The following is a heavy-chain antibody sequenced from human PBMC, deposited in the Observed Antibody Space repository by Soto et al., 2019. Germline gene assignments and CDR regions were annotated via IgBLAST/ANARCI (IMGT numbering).Heavy chain of an antibody. CDR2: TNSDGSVS. Sequence: EVQLVESGGGLVQPGGSLRLSCAASGFTFSNYWMCWVRQAPGKGLVWVSRTNSDGSVSSYADSVKGRLTISRDNVKNTLYLQMNSLRAEDTAVYYCARGDCVGGTCYSLAGSFYYYMDVWGKGTTVTVFS. V-gene: IGHV3-74*01. CDR3: ARGDCVGGTCYSLAGSFYYYMDV. CDR1: GFTFSNYW. J-gene: IGHJ6*03. D-gene: IGHD2-15*01.